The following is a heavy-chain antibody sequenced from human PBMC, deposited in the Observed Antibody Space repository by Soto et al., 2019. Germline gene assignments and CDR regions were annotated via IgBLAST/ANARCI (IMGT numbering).Heavy chain of an antibody. V-gene: IGHV3-30-3*01. CDR3: ARDQGRTVTRGDWFDP. Sequence: GGSLRLSCAASGFMFSTYAMHWVRQAPGKGLEWVAVISYDGSDIYYGDSGKGRFTISRDNSRNTLYLEMNSLQTEDTAVFYCARDQGRTVTRGDWFDPWGQGTLVTVSS. J-gene: IGHJ5*02. CDR1: GFMFSTYA. CDR2: ISYDGSDI. D-gene: IGHD6-19*01.